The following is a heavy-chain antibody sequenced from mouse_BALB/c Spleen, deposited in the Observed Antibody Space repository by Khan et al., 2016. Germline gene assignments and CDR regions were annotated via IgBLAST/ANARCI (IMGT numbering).Heavy chain of an antibody. J-gene: IGHJ4*01. V-gene: IGHV3-6*02. Sequence: EVQLQESGPGLVKPSQSLSLTCSVTGYSITSGFYWNWIRQFPGNKLEWMGYISYDGDNNYHPSLKNRISLTRATSKNQFFLKLNSVTTEDTATYYCARGFYYYALDYVGQGPSVAVSS. CDR2: ISYDGDN. CDR3: ARGFYYYALDY. CDR1: GYSITSGFY.